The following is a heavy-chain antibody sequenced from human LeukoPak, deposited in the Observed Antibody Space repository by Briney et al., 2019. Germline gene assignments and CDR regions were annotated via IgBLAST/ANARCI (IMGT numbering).Heavy chain of an antibody. D-gene: IGHD3-10*01. CDR3: ARVIIITMVRGVIIRGNWFDP. CDR1: GYTFTSYG. CDR2: ISAYNGNT. V-gene: IGHV1-18*01. J-gene: IGHJ5*02. Sequence: GASVKVSCKASGYTFTSYGISWVRQAPGQGLEWMGWISAYNGNTNYAQKLQGRVTMTTDTSTSTAYMELRSLRSDDTAVYYCARVIIITMVRGVIIRGNWFDPWGQGTLVTVSS.